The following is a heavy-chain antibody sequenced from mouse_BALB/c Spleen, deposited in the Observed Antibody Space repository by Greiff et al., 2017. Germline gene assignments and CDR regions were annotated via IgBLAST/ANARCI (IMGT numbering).Heavy chain of an antibody. CDR2: ISYDGSN. J-gene: IGHJ1*01. CDR3: ARADGTYWYFDV. D-gene: IGHD2-1*01. CDR1: GYSITSGYY. V-gene: IGHV3-6*02. Sequence: EVHLVESGPGLVKPSQSLSLTCSVTGYSITSGYYWNWIRQFPGNKLEWMGYISYDGSNNYNPSLKNRISITRDTSKNQFFLKLNSVTTEDTATYYCARADGTYWYFDVWGAGTTVTVSS.